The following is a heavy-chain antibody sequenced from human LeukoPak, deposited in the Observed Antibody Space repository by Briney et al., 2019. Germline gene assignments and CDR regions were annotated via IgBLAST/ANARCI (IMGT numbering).Heavy chain of an antibody. CDR2: LSVSGAST. CDR3: AAGPYGGNTPFDY. V-gene: IGHV3-23*01. D-gene: IGHD4-23*01. J-gene: IGHJ4*02. Sequence: GGSLRLSCVASGLSVSSNYMSWVRQAPGRGLEWVSSLSVSGASTYYADSVKGRFTISRDNFNNTLYLQMNNLRAEDTALYYCAAGPYGGNTPFDYWGQGTLVTISS. CDR1: GLSVSSNY.